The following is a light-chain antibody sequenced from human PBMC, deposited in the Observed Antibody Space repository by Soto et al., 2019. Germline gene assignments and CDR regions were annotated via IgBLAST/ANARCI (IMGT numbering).Light chain of an antibody. Sequence: QMTQSPSSLSASVGDRVTITCRAGQTISSYLNWYQQKPRKAPKLLIYVASSLQGGVPSRFSGSGSGTDFTLTIGSLQPDDFATYYCQQSYSTPITFGQGTRLEI. CDR1: QTISSY. V-gene: IGKV1-39*01. CDR2: VAS. J-gene: IGKJ5*01. CDR3: QQSYSTPIT.